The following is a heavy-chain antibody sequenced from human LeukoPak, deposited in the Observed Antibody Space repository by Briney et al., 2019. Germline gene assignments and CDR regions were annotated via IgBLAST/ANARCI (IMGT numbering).Heavy chain of an antibody. CDR2: IYYSGST. V-gene: IGHV4-59*08. J-gene: IGHJ4*02. CDR3: ARSGSYYGSFDY. CDR1: GGSISSYY. D-gene: IGHD1-26*01. Sequence: PSETLSLTCTVSGGSISSYYWSWIRQPPGKGLEWIGYIYYSGSTNYNPSLKSRVTISVDTSKNQFSLKLSPVTAADTAVYYCARSGSYYGSFDYWGQGTLVTVSS.